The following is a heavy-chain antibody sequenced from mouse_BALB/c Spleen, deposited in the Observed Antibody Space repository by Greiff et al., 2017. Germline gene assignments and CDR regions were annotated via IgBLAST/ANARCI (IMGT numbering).Heavy chain of an antibody. CDR2: IHPSDSET. J-gene: IGHJ2*01. V-gene: IGHV1-74*01. CDR3: AINWDEGYYFDY. D-gene: IGHD4-1*02. Sequence: QVQLQQSGAELMKPGASVKISCKATGYTFSSYWIEWVKQRPGHGLEWIGMIHPSDSETRLNQKFKDKATLTVDKSSSTAYMQLSSPTSEDSAVYYCAINWDEGYYFDYWGQGTTLTVSS. CDR1: GYTFSSYW.